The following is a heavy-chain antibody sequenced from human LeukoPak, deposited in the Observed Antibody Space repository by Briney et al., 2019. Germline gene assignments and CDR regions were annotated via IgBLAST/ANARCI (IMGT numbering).Heavy chain of an antibody. CDR1: VDSFTVYY. Sequence: SETLSLTCTVFVDSFTVYYLNWVRNPPGKGLEWIGHNYKIGTTNYNPSLKSRLTISADTSKNQFSLKLRSVTAADTAVYYCVIGVGWQPDYWGQEALVTVSS. V-gene: IGHV4-59*01. CDR2: NYKIGTT. D-gene: IGHD2-15*01. J-gene: IGHJ4*02. CDR3: VIGVGWQPDY.